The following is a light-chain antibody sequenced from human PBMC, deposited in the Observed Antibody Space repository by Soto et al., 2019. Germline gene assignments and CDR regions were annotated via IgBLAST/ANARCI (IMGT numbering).Light chain of an antibody. CDR1: KSEVGGYNY. J-gene: IGLJ1*01. V-gene: IGLV2-14*03. Sequence: QSALTQPSPLSGSPGQSIALSCPAKKSEVGGYNYVSWYQHHPGKAPKLMIYDVSNRPSGVSDRFSGSKSGNTASLTISGLQAEDEADYYCSSYTSSGNYVFGTGTKVTVL. CDR3: SSYTSSGNYV. CDR2: DVS.